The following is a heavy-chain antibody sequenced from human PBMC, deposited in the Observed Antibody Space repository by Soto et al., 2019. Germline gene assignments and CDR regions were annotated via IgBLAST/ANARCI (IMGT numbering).Heavy chain of an antibody. CDR1: GYTFTSYD. CDR3: ARAVTYYYGSGSYYPWFDP. D-gene: IGHD3-10*01. V-gene: IGHV1-8*01. J-gene: IGHJ5*02. Sequence: QVQLVQSGAEVKKPGASVKVSCKASGYTFTSYDINWVRQATGQGLEWMGWMNPNSGNTGYAQKFQGRVTMTRNTSISTAYMEVSGLRSEDTAVYYCARAVTYYYGSGSYYPWFDPWGQGTLVTVSS. CDR2: MNPNSGNT.